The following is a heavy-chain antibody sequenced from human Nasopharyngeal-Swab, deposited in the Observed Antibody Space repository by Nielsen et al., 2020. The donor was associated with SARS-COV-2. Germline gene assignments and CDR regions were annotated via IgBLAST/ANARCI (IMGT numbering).Heavy chain of an antibody. CDR2: ISYDGSNK. Sequence: GESLKISCAASGFTFSSYAIHWVRQAPGKGLEWVAVISYDGSNKYYADSVKGRFTISRDNSKNTLYLQMNSLRAEDTAVYYCARVNSGSYWGYFDYWGQGTLVTVSS. CDR1: GFTFSSYA. CDR3: ARVNSGSYWGYFDY. D-gene: IGHD1-26*01. V-gene: IGHV3-30*04. J-gene: IGHJ4*02.